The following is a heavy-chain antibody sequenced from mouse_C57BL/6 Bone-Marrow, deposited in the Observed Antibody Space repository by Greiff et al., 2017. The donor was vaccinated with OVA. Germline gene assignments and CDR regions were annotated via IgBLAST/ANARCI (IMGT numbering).Heavy chain of an antibody. J-gene: IGHJ4*01. CDR1: GYTFTDYN. D-gene: IGHD2-5*01. V-gene: IGHV1-22*01. CDR3: AYYSNPYAMDY. Sequence: VQLQQSGPELVKPGASVKMSCKASGYTFTDYNLHWVKQSPGKSLEWIGYINPNNGGTSYNQKFKGKATLTVNKSSSTAYMELRSLTSEDSAVYYCAYYSNPYAMDYVGQGTSVTVSS. CDR2: INPNNGGT.